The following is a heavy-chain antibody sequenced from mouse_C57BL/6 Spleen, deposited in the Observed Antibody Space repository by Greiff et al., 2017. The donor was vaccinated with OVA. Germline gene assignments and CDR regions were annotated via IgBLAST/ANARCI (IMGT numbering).Heavy chain of an antibody. D-gene: IGHD2-2*01. CDR2: IYPGDGDT. Sequence: QVQLKESGPELVKPGASVKISCKASGYAFSSSWMNWVKQRPGKGLEWIGRIYPGDGDTNYNGKFKGKATLTADKSSSTAYMQLSSLTSEDSAVYFCARWGGYGNYWYFDVWGTGTTVTVSS. CDR3: ARWGGYGNYWYFDV. CDR1: GYAFSSSW. J-gene: IGHJ1*03. V-gene: IGHV1-82*01.